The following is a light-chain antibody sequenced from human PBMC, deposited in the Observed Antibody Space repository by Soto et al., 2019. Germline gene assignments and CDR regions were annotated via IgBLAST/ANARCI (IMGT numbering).Light chain of an antibody. CDR2: GAS. CDR1: QSVSSSY. Sequence: EIVLTQSPGTLSLSPGERATLXCMARQSVSSSYLAWYQQKPGQAPRLLIYGASSRATGIPDRFSGSGSGTDFTLTISRLEPEDFAVYYCQQYGSSPRITFGQGTKVDIK. J-gene: IGKJ1*01. V-gene: IGKV3-20*01. CDR3: QQYGSSPRIT.